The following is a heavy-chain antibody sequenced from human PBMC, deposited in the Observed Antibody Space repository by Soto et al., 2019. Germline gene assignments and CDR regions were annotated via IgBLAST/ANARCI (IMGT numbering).Heavy chain of an antibody. V-gene: IGHV4-39*01. CDR2: IYYSGST. D-gene: IGHD1-26*01. CDR1: GGSISSSSYY. J-gene: IGHJ5*02. Sequence: SETLSLTCTVSGGSISSSSYYWGWIRQPPGKGLEWIGSIYYSGSTYYNQSLKSRVTISVDTSKNQFSLKLSSVTAADTAVYSCARHKIGSRNWFDPWGQGTLVIVSS. CDR3: ARHKIGSRNWFDP.